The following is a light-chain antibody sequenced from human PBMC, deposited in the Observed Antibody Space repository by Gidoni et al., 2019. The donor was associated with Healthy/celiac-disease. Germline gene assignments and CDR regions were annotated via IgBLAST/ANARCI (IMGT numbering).Light chain of an antibody. CDR1: QSVSSSY. CDR2: GAS. CDR3: QQYGSSPRIT. V-gene: IGKV3-20*01. J-gene: IGKJ5*01. Sequence: EIVLTQSPGTLSLSPGERATLSCRASQSVSSSYLAWYQQRPGQAPRLLIYGASSRATGIPDRCSGSGSGTDVTLTISRLEPEDFAVYYCQQYGSSPRITFGQGTRLEIK.